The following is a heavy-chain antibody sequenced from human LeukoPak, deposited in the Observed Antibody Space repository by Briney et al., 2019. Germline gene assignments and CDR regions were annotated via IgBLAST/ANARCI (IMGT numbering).Heavy chain of an antibody. CDR3: AKNRGFSYGADAFDI. V-gene: IGHV3-30*18. CDR2: ISYDASNE. Sequence: GGSLRLSCAASGFSFSSYGMNWVRQAPGKGLEWVAIISYDASNEYYADSVKGRFTVSRDNSKNTVYLQMNSLRAEDTAVYYCAKNRGFSYGADAFDIWGQGTMVIVSS. CDR1: GFSFSSYG. J-gene: IGHJ3*02. D-gene: IGHD5-18*01.